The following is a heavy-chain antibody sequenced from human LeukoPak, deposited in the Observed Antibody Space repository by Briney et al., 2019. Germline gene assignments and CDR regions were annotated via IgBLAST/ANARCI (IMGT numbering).Heavy chain of an antibody. Sequence: PGGSLRLSCAGSGFTFSSYGMSWVRQAPGKGLEWVSGISGSGGSTYYADSVKGRFTISRDNSKNTLYLQMNSLRAEDTAVYYCASLGYDFWSGYLHDYWGQGTLVTVSS. D-gene: IGHD3-3*01. J-gene: IGHJ4*02. CDR2: ISGSGGST. CDR1: GFTFSSYG. CDR3: ASLGYDFWSGYLHDY. V-gene: IGHV3-23*01.